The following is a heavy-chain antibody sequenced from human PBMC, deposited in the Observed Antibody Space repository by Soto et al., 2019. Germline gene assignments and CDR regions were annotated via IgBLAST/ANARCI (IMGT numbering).Heavy chain of an antibody. Sequence: PGGSLRLSGAASGFSFSSYDMNWVRQAPGKGLEWISYISSSSSTIYYADSVKGRFTISRDNAEDSLYLQMNSLRDEDTAVYYCARPSGYYDTSGYYGASYYYGMDVWGQGTTVTVSS. J-gene: IGHJ6*02. CDR2: ISSSSSTI. CDR3: ARPSGYYDTSGYYGASYYYGMDV. V-gene: IGHV3-48*02. D-gene: IGHD3-22*01. CDR1: GFSFSSYD.